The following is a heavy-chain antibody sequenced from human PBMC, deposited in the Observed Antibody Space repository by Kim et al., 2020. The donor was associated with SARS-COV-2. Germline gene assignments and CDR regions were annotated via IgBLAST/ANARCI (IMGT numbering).Heavy chain of an antibody. J-gene: IGHJ5*02. D-gene: IGHD3-3*01. CDR1: GGSFSGYY. CDR3: ARESTIFGVVEFDP. V-gene: IGHV4-34*01. Sequence: SETLSLTCAVYGGSFSGYYWSWIRQPPGKGLEWIGEINHSGSTNYNPSLKSRVTISVDTSKNQFSLKLSSVTAADTAVYYCARESTIFGVVEFDPWGQGT. CDR2: INHSGST.